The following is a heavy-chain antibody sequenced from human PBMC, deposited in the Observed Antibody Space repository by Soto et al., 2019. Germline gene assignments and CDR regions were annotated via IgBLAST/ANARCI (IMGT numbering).Heavy chain of an antibody. J-gene: IGHJ4*02. CDR3: TRERYYDSSGYYW. Sequence: GGSLRLSCTASGFTFGDYAMSWFRQAPGKGLEWVGFIRSKAYGGTTEYAASVKGRFTISRDDSKSIAYLQMNSLKTEDTAVYYCTRERYYDSSGYYWWGQGTLVTVSS. CDR1: GFTFGDYA. V-gene: IGHV3-49*03. D-gene: IGHD3-22*01. CDR2: IRSKAYGGTT.